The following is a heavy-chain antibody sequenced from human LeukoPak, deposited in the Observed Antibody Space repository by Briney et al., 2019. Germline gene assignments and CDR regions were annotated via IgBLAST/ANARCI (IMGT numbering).Heavy chain of an antibody. D-gene: IGHD4-23*01. V-gene: IGHV1-18*01. CDR3: ARGGVTSVVDV. J-gene: IGHJ6*04. CDR1: GYTFRNYG. Sequence: AAVKVSCKSAGYTFRNYGITWVRQLPGQGLEWMGWISPYNGHTNYAQKLQGRATMTTDTSTSTAYRERRSPTSDDTAVHYCARGGVTSVVDVWGKGTTVTISS. CDR2: ISPYNGHT.